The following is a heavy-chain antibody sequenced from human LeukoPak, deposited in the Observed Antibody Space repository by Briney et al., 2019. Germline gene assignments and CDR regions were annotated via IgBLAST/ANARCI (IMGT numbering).Heavy chain of an antibody. V-gene: IGHV1-69*13. J-gene: IGHJ4*02. CDR3: ATYYYDSSGYQVPFDY. D-gene: IGHD3-22*01. CDR2: IIPIFGTA. Sequence: SVKVSCKASGGTFSSYAISWVRQAPGQGLEWMGGIIPIFGTANYAQKFQGRVTITADESTSTAYMELSSLRSEDTAVYYCATYYYDSSGYQVPFDYWGQGTLVTVSS. CDR1: GGTFSSYA.